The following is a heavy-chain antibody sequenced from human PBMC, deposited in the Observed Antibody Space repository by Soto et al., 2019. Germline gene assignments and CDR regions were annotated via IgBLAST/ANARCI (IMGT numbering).Heavy chain of an antibody. CDR2: ISGSGGST. V-gene: IGHV3-23*01. J-gene: IGHJ6*02. CDR3: AKFKGDSEGLYGMDV. D-gene: IGHD1-26*01. Sequence: GGSLRLSCAASGFTFSSYAMSWVRQAPGKGLEWVSAISGSGGSTYYADSVKGRFTISRDNSKNTLYLQMNSLRAEDTAVYYCAKFKGDSEGLYGMDVWGQGTTVTVSS. CDR1: GFTFSSYA.